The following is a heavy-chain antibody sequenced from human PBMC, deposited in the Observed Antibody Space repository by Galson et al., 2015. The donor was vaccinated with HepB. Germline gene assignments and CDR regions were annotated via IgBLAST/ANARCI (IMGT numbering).Heavy chain of an antibody. Sequence: SLRLSCAASGFTFSGSGIHWVRLASGKGLEWVGRIRNRANNYATAYAASVRGRFTVSRDDSKNTAYLQMNSLKNEDTAVYYCTRPGYGSSWFLDYSHGMDIWGQGTTVIVSS. J-gene: IGHJ6*02. D-gene: IGHD6-13*01. CDR2: IRNRANNYAT. CDR1: GFTFSGSG. CDR3: TRPGYGSSWFLDYSHGMDI. V-gene: IGHV3-73*01.